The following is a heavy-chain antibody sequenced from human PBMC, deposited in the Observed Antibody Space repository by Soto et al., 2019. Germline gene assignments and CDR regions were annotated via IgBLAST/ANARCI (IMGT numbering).Heavy chain of an antibody. J-gene: IGHJ6*03. V-gene: IGHV4-39*01. D-gene: IGHD3-3*01. CDR2: IYYSGST. Sequence: SETLSLTCTVSGGSISSSSYYWGWIRQPPGKGKEWIGSIYYSGSTYYYPSLKSRVTISVDTSKNQYSLKLSSVTAADTVVYCCAGHSKRAGLEWFLDYYYMDVWGKGTTVTVSS. CDR3: AGHSKRAGLEWFLDYYYMDV. CDR1: GGSISSSSYY.